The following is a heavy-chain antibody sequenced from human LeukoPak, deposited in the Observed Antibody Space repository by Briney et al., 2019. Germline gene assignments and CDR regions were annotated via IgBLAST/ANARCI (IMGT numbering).Heavy chain of an antibody. CDR1: VYTFTDYY. J-gene: IGHJ4*02. CDR2: INPNSGT. Sequence: ASVKVSCKASVYTFTDYYMHWVRQAPGQGLEWMGWINPNSGTNYAQKFQGRVTMTRDTSISTAYMELTRLTTDDTAVYYCARNRWMDYWGQGTLVTVSS. D-gene: IGHD1-1*01. V-gene: IGHV1-2*02. CDR3: ARNRWMDY.